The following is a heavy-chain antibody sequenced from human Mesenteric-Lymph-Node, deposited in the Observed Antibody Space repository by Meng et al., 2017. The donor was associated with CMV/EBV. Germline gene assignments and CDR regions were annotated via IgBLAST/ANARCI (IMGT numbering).Heavy chain of an antibody. CDR3: AKDRYVDTAMVIFDY. V-gene: IGHV3-30*02. J-gene: IGHJ4*02. CDR2: IRFRGTDT. D-gene: IGHD5-18*01. CDR1: GFTFSNYV. Sequence: GESLKISCVVSGFTFSNYVMYWVRQAPGKGLEWVAFIRFRGTDTRYPDSLKGRFTISRDNSKNTLFLQMNSLRAEDTAVYYCAKDRYVDTAMVIFDYWGQGTLVTVSS.